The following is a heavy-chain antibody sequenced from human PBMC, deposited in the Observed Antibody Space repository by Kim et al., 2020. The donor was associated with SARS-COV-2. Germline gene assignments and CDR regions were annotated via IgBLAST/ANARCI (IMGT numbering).Heavy chain of an antibody. CDR2: VYYNGNT. D-gene: IGHD5-18*01. V-gene: IGHV4-39*01. J-gene: IGHJ2*01. CDR3: VRRGDTYSLDWYFDN. Sequence: SETLSLTCIVSGHSIESGSSYWGWIRQSPGTGLEWIGSVYYNGNTHYNPPFKSRVTMSMDASANRFSLSLSRMTAADTAVYHCVRRGDTYSLDWYFDNWGRGTLVTVSS. CDR1: GHSIESGSSY.